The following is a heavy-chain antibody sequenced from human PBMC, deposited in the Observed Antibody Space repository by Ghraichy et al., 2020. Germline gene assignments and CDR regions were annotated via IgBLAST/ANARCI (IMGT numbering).Heavy chain of an antibody. CDR3: ARPDCSADACYSLQH. D-gene: IGHD2-15*01. V-gene: IGHV1-2*02. CDR1: GYTFTDYY. J-gene: IGHJ1*01. CDR2: INPNSGGT. Sequence: ASVKVSCKPSGYTFTDYYMHWVRQATGQGLEWMGRINPNSGGTNYAQNFQGRVTMTRDTSTSTAYMELSGLTSDDTAVYYCARPDCSADACYSLQHWGQGTLVTVSS.